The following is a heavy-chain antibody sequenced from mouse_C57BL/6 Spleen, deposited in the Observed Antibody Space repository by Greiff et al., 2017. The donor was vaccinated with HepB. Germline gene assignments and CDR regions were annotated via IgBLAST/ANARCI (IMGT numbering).Heavy chain of an antibody. CDR3: ARSTVVAHAMDY. Sequence: LVKPGASVKISCKASGYAFSSSWMNWVKQRPGKGLEWIGRIYPGDGDTNYNGKFKGKATLTADKSSSTAYMQLSSLTSEDSAVYFCARSTVVAHAMDYWGQGTSVTVSS. D-gene: IGHD1-1*01. CDR1: GYAFSSSW. CDR2: IYPGDGDT. J-gene: IGHJ4*01. V-gene: IGHV1-82*01.